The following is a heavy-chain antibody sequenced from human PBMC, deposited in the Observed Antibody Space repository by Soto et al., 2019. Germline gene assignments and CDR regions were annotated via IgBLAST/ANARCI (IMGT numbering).Heavy chain of an antibody. J-gene: IGHJ5*02. Sequence: ASVKVSCKASGYTFTSYDINWVRQATGQGLEWMGWMNPNSGNTGYAQKFQGRVTMTRNTSISTAYMELSSLRSEDTAVYYCARFRDNCNPHGPQFDPRGQRTLVTVSS. V-gene: IGHV1-8*01. CDR2: MNPNSGNT. D-gene: IGHD1-1*01. CDR1: GYTFTSYD. CDR3: ARFRDNCNPHGPQFDP.